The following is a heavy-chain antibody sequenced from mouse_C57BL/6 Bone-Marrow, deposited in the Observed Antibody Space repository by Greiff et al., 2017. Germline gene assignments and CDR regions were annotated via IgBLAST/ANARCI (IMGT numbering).Heavy chain of an antibody. CDR2: IDPENGDT. CDR3: TTGGMDY. Sequence: EVQLQQSGAELVRPGASVKLSCTASGFNIKDDYMHWVKQRPEQGLEWIGWIDPENGDTESASKFQGKATITADTSSNTAYLQLSSLTSEATAVYYCTTGGMDYWGQGTSVTVSS. J-gene: IGHJ4*01. CDR1: GFNIKDDY. V-gene: IGHV14-4*01.